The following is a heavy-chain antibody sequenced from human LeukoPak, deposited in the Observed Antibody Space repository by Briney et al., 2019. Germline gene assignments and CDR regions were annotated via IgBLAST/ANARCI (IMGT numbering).Heavy chain of an antibody. CDR2: IRYDGSNK. CDR3: AKDSSKYQLLLFDY. J-gene: IGHJ4*02. CDR1: GFTFSSYG. V-gene: IGHV3-30*02. D-gene: IGHD2-2*01. Sequence: PGGSLRLPCAASGFTFSSYGMHWVRQAPGKGLEWVAFIRYDGSNKYYADSVKGRFTISRDNSKNTLYLQMNSLRAEDTAVYYCAKDSSKYQLLLFDYWGQGTLVTVSS.